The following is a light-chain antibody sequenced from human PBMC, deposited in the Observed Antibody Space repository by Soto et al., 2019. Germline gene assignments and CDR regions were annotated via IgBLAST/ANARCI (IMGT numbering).Light chain of an antibody. Sequence: EKVMTQSPATLSVSLGETATLSCRASQSVSSNLAWYQQKPGQAPRLLIYGASIRATGIPTRFSGSGAGTEFTLTISSLQSEDVAVYYCQHYNDWPETFGQGTKVEIK. CDR2: GAS. J-gene: IGKJ1*01. CDR3: QHYNDWPET. V-gene: IGKV3-15*01. CDR1: QSVSSN.